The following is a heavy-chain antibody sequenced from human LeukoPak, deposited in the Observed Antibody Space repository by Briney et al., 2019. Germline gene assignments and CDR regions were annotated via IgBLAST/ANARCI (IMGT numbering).Heavy chain of an antibody. CDR3: GRAGIYSGSPLPFDY. J-gene: IGHJ4*02. CDR1: GYTFTGYY. D-gene: IGHD1-26*01. CDR2: INPNSGGT. V-gene: IGHV1-2*02. Sequence: ASVKVSCKASGYTFTGYYMHWVRQAPGQGLEWMGWINPNSGGTNYAQKFQGRVTMTRDTSISTAYMELSRLRSDDTAGYYCGRAGIYSGSPLPFDYWGQGTLVTVSS.